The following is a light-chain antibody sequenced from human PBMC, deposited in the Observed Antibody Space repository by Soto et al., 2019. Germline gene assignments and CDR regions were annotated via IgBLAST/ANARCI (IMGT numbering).Light chain of an antibody. J-gene: IGKJ1*01. CDR2: AAS. CDR1: IX. Sequence: IXXNSYQHKPGKAPKLLIYAASNLQGGVPPMFSGSGSGADFTLTIHNLQPEDFATYYCQHSYSVLTWTFGQVTKVEVK. CDR3: QHSYSVLTWT. V-gene: IGKV1-39*01.